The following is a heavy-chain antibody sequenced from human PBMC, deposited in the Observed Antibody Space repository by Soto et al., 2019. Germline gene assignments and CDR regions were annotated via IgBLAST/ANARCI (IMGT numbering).Heavy chain of an antibody. V-gene: IGHV1-69*13. CDR1: GGTFSSYA. J-gene: IGHJ6*02. CDR3: ARDPPEVIVPAAIAPLRTYYYYGMDV. Sequence: SVKVSCKASGGTFSSYAISWVRQAPGQGLEWMGGIIPIFGTANYAQKFQGRVTITADESTSTAYIELSSLRSEDTAVYYCARDPPEVIVPAAIAPLRTYYYYGMDVWGQGTTVTVSS. CDR2: IIPIFGTA. D-gene: IGHD2-2*01.